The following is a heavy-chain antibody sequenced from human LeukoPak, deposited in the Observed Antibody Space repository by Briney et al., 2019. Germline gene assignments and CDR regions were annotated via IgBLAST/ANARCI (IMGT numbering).Heavy chain of an antibody. CDR1: GGTFSSYA. CDR3: AREPSSNWFDP. J-gene: IGHJ5*02. V-gene: IGHV1-69*01. CDR2: IIPIFGTA. Sequence: EASVKVSCKASGGTFSSYAISWVRQAPGQGLEWMGGIIPIFGTANYAQKFRGRVTITADESTSTAYMELSSLRSEDTAVYYCAREPSSNWFDPWGQGTLVTVSS.